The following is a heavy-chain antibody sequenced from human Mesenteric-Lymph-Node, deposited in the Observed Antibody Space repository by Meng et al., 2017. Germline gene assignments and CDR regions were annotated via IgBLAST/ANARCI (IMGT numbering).Heavy chain of an antibody. V-gene: IGHV4-61*01. J-gene: IGHJ3*02. CDR2: IYYSGST. CDR3: AREISYTFGGVISAFDI. Sequence: SETLSLTCTVSGGSVSSGSYYWSWIRQPPGKGLEWIGYIYYSGSTNYNPSLKSRVTISVDTSKNQFSLKLSSVTAADTAVYYCAREISYTFGGVISAFDIWGQGTMVTVSS. CDR1: GGSVSSGSYY. D-gene: IGHD3-16*02.